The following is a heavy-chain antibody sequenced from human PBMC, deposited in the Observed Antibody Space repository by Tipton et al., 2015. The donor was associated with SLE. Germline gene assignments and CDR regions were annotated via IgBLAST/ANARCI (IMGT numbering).Heavy chain of an antibody. CDR3: ARQAPGNFDS. Sequence: GLVKPSETLSLTCTVSGVSTSTGDYYWSWIRQPPGKGLEWIGYIYYSGSTKYNPSLKSRGTISVDTSKNQFSLKLNSVTASDTAVYFCARQAPGNFDSWGQGILVTVPS. D-gene: IGHD6-6*01. V-gene: IGHV4-61*08. J-gene: IGHJ4*02. CDR1: GVSTSTGDYY. CDR2: IYYSGST.